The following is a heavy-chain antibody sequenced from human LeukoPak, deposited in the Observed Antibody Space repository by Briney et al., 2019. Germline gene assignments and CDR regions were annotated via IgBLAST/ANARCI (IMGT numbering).Heavy chain of an antibody. CDR1: GITLSNYG. V-gene: IGHV3-23*01. CDR3: AKRGVVIRVILVGFHKEAYYFDS. Sequence: GGSLRLSCAVSGITLSNYGMSWVRQAPGKGLEWVAGISGSGGSTNYADSVKGRFTIFRDNPKNTLYLQMNILRAEDTAVYFCAKRGVVIRVILVGFHKEAYYFDSWGQGALVTVCS. D-gene: IGHD3-22*01. J-gene: IGHJ4*02. CDR2: ISGSGGST.